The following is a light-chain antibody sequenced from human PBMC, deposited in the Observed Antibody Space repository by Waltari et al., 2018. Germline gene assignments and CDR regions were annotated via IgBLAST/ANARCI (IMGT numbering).Light chain of an antibody. CDR2: WAS. CDR1: HSVFYSSNNKNY. V-gene: IGKV4-1*01. Sequence: DFVMTQSPDSLAVSLGERGTINCNSSHSVFYSSNNKNYLAWYQQKPGQPPNLLIYWASTRESGVPDRFSGSGSGTDFTLTISSLQPDDFATYYCQQYETYWTFAQGTRVEIK. J-gene: IGKJ1*01. CDR3: QQYETYWT.